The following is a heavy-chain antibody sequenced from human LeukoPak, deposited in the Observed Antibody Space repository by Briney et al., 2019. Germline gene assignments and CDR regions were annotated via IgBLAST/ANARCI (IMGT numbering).Heavy chain of an antibody. Sequence: ASVKVSCKASGYTFTSYYMHWVRQAPGQGLEWMGIINPSGGSTSYAQKFQGRVTMTRDTSTSTVYMELSSLRSEDTAVYYCAREGGKTYDSSGYQYNWFDPWGQGTLVTVSS. J-gene: IGHJ5*02. V-gene: IGHV1-46*01. D-gene: IGHD3-22*01. CDR2: INPSGGST. CDR3: AREGGKTYDSSGYQYNWFDP. CDR1: GYTFTSYY.